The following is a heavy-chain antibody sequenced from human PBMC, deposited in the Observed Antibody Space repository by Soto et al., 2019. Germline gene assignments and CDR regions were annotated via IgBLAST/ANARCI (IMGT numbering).Heavy chain of an antibody. V-gene: IGHV4-30-2*01. D-gene: IGHD3-22*01. CDR3: ARGWVYYDRSGYYSWFDP. CDR2: IYHSGST. J-gene: IGHJ5*02. Sequence: QLQLQESGSGLVKPSQTLSLTCAVSGGSISSGGYSWSWIRQPPGKGLEWIGYIYHSGSTYYNPSLKRRVTISVDRSKNQCSLKLSSVTAADTAVYYCARGWVYYDRSGYYSWFDPWGQGTLVTVSS. CDR1: GGSISSGGYS.